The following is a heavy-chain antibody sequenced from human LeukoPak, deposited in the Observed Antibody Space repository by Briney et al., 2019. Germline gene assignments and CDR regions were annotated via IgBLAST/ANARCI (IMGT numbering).Heavy chain of an antibody. D-gene: IGHD3-22*01. CDR2: ISGSGGGT. Sequence: PGGSLRLSRAVSGITLSNYGMSWVRQAPGKGLEWVAGISGSGGGTNYADSVKGRFTISRDNPKNTLYLQMNGLRADDTAVYFCAKRGVVIRVILVGFHKEAYYFDSWGQGALVTVSS. CDR1: GITLSNYG. J-gene: IGHJ4*02. CDR3: AKRGVVIRVILVGFHKEAYYFDS. V-gene: IGHV3-23*01.